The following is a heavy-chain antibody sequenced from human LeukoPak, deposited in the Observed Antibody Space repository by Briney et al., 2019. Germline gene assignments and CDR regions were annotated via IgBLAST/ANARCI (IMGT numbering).Heavy chain of an antibody. Sequence: TGGSLRLSCAASGFTFSSYAMSWVRQAPGKGLEWVSAISGSGGSTYYADSVKGRFTISRDNSMNTLYLQMNSLRAEDTAVYYCAKAALDYDFWSGPPFNFDYWGQGTLVTVSS. CDR1: GFTFSSYA. V-gene: IGHV3-23*01. CDR2: ISGSGGST. J-gene: IGHJ4*02. D-gene: IGHD3-3*01. CDR3: AKAALDYDFWSGPPFNFDY.